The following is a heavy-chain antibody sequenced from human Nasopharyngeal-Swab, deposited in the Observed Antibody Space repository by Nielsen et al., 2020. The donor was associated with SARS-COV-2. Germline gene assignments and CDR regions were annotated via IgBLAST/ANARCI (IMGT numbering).Heavy chain of an antibody. CDR2: IYYSGST. J-gene: IGHJ4*02. Sequence: WIRQPPGKGLEWIGYIYYSGSTYYNPSLKSRVTISVDTSKNQSSLKLSSVTAADTAVYYCARWGMTTVTTGYFDYWGQGTLVTVSS. CDR3: ARWGMTTVTTGYFDY. V-gene: IGHV4-31*02. D-gene: IGHD4-17*01.